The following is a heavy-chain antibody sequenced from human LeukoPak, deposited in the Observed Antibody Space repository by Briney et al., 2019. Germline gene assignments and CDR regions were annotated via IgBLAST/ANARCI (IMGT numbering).Heavy chain of an antibody. D-gene: IGHD3-10*01. CDR1: GGSISSYY. CDR3: ARALWFGELSPMDV. CDR2: IYYSGST. V-gene: IGHV4-59*01. J-gene: IGHJ6*03. Sequence: SETLSLTCTVSGGSISSYYWSWIRQPPGKGLEWIGYIYYSGSTNYNPSLKSRVTISVDTSKNQFSLKLSSVTAADTAVYYCARALWFGELSPMDVWGKGTTVTVSS.